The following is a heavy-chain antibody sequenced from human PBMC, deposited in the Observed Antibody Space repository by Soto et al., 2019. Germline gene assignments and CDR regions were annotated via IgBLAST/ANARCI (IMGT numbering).Heavy chain of an antibody. CDR2: IWYDGSNK. CDR3: ARGQDIVLVPAAMGVDY. CDR1: GFTFSSYG. D-gene: IGHD2-2*01. V-gene: IGHV3-33*01. J-gene: IGHJ4*02. Sequence: GGSLRLSCAASGFTFSSYGMHWVRQAPGKGLEWVAVIWYDGSNKYYADSVKGRFTISRDNSKNTLYLQMNSLRAEDTAVYYCARGQDIVLVPAAMGVDYWGQGT.